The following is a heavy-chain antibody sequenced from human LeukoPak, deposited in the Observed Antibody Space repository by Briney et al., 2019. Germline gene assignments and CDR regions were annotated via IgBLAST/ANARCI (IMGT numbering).Heavy chain of an antibody. J-gene: IGHJ4*02. CDR2: IYYSGST. D-gene: IGHD1-26*01. V-gene: IGHV4-39*07. CDR1: GGSISSSSYY. CDR3: ARGYSGSDGLDY. Sequence: SETLSLTCTVSGGSISSSSYYWGWIRQPPGKGLEWIGSIYYSGSTYYNPSLKSRVTISVDTSKNQFSLKLSSVTAADTAVYYCARGYSGSDGLDYWGQGTLVTVSS.